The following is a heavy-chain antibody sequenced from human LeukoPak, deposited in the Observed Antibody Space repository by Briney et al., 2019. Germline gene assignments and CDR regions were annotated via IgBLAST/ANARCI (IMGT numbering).Heavy chain of an antibody. Sequence: ASVKVSCKASGYTFTSYDINWVRQTTGQGLEWMGWMNPNSGNTGYAQKFQGRVTMTRNTSVSTAYMELSSLRSEDTAVYYCARGPFTYYYDSSGYYPTIFNWFDPWGQGTLVTVSS. V-gene: IGHV1-8*01. CDR3: ARGPFTYYYDSSGYYPTIFNWFDP. CDR2: MNPNSGNT. CDR1: GYTFTSYD. D-gene: IGHD3-22*01. J-gene: IGHJ5*02.